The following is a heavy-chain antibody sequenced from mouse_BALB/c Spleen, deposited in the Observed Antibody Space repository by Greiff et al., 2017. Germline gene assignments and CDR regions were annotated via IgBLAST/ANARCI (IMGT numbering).Heavy chain of an antibody. CDR3: ARGGATAYYAMDY. J-gene: IGHJ4*01. Sequence: VQRVESGPGLVAPSQSLSITCTVSGFSFTGYGVNWVRQPPGKGLEWLGMIWGDGSTDYNSALKSRLSISKDNSKSQVFLKMNSLQTDDTARYYCARGGATAYYAMDYWGQGTSVTVSA. CDR2: IWGDGST. CDR1: GFSFTGYG. V-gene: IGHV2-6-7*01. D-gene: IGHD1-2*01.